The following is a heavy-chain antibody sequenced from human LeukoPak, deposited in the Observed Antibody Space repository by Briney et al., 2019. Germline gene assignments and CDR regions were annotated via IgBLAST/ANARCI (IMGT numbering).Heavy chain of an antibody. CDR1: GGSFSGYY. CDR2: INHSGST. Sequence: PSETLSLTCAVYGGSFSGYYWSWIRQPPGKGLEWIGEINHSGSTNYNPSLKSRVTISVDTSKNQFSLKLSSVTAADTAVYYCARGWNYYGSGDVWGQGTTVTVSS. CDR3: ARGWNYYGSGDV. D-gene: IGHD3-10*01. V-gene: IGHV4-34*01. J-gene: IGHJ6*02.